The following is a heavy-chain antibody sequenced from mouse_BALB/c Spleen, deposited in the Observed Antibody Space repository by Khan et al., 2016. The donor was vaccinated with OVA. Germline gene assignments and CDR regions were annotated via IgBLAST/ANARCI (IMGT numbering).Heavy chain of an antibody. J-gene: IGHJ3*01. CDR3: ARLAYDYESGGFAY. Sequence: EVELVESGGDLVKPEGSLKLSCAASGFTFSTYGMSWVRQTPDKRLEWVATISSGGSYTYYPDSVQGRFTISRDNAKNTLYLQMSSLKSEDTAMFYGARLAYDYESGGFAYWGQGTLVTVSA. CDR1: GFTFSTYG. V-gene: IGHV5-6*01. CDR2: ISSGGSYT. D-gene: IGHD2-4*01.